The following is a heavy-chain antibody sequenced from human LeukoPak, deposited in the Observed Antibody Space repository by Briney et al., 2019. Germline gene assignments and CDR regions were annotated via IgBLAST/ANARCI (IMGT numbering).Heavy chain of an antibody. CDR2: IYYSGST. D-gene: IGHD1-26*01. CDR1: GGSISSSSYY. CDR3: ARGGSAGSNFAP. J-gene: IGHJ5*02. V-gene: IGHV4-39*01. Sequence: EPSETLSLTCTVSGGSISSSSYYWGWIRQPPGKGLEWIGSIYYSGSTYYNPSLKSRVTTSVDTSKNQFSLQLSSVTAADPSVYYCARGGSAGSNFAPGGPGTLVTVSS.